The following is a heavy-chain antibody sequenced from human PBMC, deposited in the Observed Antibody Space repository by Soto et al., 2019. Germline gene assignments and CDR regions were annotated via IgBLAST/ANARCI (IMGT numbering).Heavy chain of an antibody. CDR2: INPSGGST. V-gene: IGHV1-46*04. D-gene: IGHD2-2*01. Sequence: QVLLVQSGAEVTRPGASLKVSCKASGYNFISHYIHWVRQAPGQGLEWMGFINPSGGSTTHAQNLQGRRSMTRDTSTSTVYMELSGLRSEDAAVYYCARDYLSSTSSLSYFDYWGQGTLVTVSS. J-gene: IGHJ4*02. CDR3: ARDYLSSTSSLSYFDY. CDR1: GYNFISHY.